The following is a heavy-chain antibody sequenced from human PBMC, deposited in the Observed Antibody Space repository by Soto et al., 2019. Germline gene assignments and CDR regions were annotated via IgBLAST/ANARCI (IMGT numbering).Heavy chain of an antibody. CDR2: ISGRGGTT. CDR1: GFTFSNYA. D-gene: IGHD1-1*01. Sequence: GGSLRLSCAASGFTFSNYAMRWVRQAPGKGLEWVSVISGRGGTTYYADSVKGRFTISRDNSKNTLFLQMNSLRAEDTAIYYCAKGAAGRTNDYGDYWGQGTLVTVSS. V-gene: IGHV3-23*01. J-gene: IGHJ4*02. CDR3: AKGAAGRTNDYGDY.